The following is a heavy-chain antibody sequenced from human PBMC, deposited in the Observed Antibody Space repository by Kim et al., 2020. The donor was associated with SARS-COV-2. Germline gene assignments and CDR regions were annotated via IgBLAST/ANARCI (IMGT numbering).Heavy chain of an antibody. V-gene: IGHV3-21*01. CDR1: GFTFSSYS. Sequence: GGSLRLSCAASGFTFSSYSMHWVRQAPGKGLEWVSSISSSSSYIYYADSVKGRFTISRDNAKNSLYLQMNSLRAEYTSVYYCARDAGYSSSWYVGNWFDPWVQGSLVTVSP. D-gene: IGHD6-13*01. CDR2: ISSSSSYI. CDR3: ARDAGYSSSWYVGNWFDP. J-gene: IGHJ5*02.